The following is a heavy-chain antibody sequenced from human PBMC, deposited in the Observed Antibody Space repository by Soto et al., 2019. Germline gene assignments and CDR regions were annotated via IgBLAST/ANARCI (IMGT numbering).Heavy chain of an antibody. Sequence: SETLSLTCAVYGGSFSGYYWSWIRQPPGKGLEWIGEINHSGSTNYNPSLKSRVTISVDTSKNQFSLQLNSVTPEDTAVYYCARDERSTVTTNPNYYYYYMDVWGKGTTVTVSS. V-gene: IGHV4-34*01. J-gene: IGHJ6*03. CDR3: ARDERSTVTTNPNYYYYYMDV. CDR2: INHSGST. D-gene: IGHD4-17*01. CDR1: GGSFSGYY.